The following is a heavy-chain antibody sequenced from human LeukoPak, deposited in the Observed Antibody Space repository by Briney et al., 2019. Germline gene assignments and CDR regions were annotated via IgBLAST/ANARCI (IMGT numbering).Heavy chain of an antibody. Sequence: PSETLSLTCNVSGGSFISGIYYWGWVRQPPGKGLEWIGYIYYTGSTNYNPSFKSRVTISVDTSKNQFSLKLSSVTAADTAVYYCAARRAYYFDYWGQGTLVTVSS. CDR2: IYYTGST. V-gene: IGHV4-61*01. J-gene: IGHJ4*02. CDR3: AARRAYYFDY. CDR1: GGSFISGIYY.